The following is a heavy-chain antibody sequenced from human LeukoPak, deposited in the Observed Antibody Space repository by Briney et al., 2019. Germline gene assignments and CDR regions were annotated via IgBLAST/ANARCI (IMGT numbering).Heavy chain of an antibody. CDR1: GFTFSAYW. Sequence: GGSLRLSCAASGFTFSAYWMRWVRQAPGKGLVWVSFIKPDGSRTNYADSVKDRFIISRDNAKNTLYLQMYNLRADDTAVYYCARENYWAMDVSGQGTTVTVSS. CDR3: ARENYWAMDV. J-gene: IGHJ6*02. V-gene: IGHV3-74*01. D-gene: IGHD2-8*02. CDR2: IKPDGSRT.